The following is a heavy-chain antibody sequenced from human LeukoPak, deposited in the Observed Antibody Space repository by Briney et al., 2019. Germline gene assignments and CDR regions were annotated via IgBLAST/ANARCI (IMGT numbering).Heavy chain of an antibody. J-gene: IGHJ4*02. CDR1: GFTFSSYA. Sequence: PGGSLRLSCAASGFTFSSYAMHWVRQAPGKGLEWVAVISYDGSNKYYADSVKGRFTISRDNSKNTLYLQMNSLRAEDTAVYYCAREGVAARRGYFDYWGQGTLVTVSS. V-gene: IGHV3-30-3*01. D-gene: IGHD6-6*01. CDR3: AREGVAARRGYFDY. CDR2: ISYDGSNK.